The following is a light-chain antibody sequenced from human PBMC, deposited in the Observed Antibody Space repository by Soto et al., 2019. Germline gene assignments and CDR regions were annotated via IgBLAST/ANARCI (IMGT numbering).Light chain of an antibody. CDR2: AAS. CDR1: QGISNN. Sequence: DIQMTQSPSSLSASVGDTVTITCRASQGISNNLAWYQQKPGQVPNLLIYAASTLQSGVPSRFSGSGSGTDFTLSISSLRPEDVATDYCQKYNNAPRTFGQGTKVEI. V-gene: IGKV1-27*01. J-gene: IGKJ1*01. CDR3: QKYNNAPRT.